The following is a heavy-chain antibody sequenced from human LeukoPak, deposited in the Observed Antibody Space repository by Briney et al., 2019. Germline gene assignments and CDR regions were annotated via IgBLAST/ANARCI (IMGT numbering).Heavy chain of an antibody. CDR3: ASAPIVSSTRYYYYYYMDV. CDR2: IYYSGST. J-gene: IGHJ6*03. CDR1: GGSISSYY. Sequence: SETLSLTCTVSGGSISSYYWSWIRQPPGKGLEWLGYIYYSGSTNYNPSLKSRVTISVDTSKNQFSLKLSSVTAADTAVYYCASAPIVSSTRYYYYYYMDVWGKGTTVTISS. D-gene: IGHD2-2*01. V-gene: IGHV4-59*01.